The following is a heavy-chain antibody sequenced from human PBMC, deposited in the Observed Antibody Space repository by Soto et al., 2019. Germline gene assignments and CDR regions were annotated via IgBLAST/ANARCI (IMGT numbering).Heavy chain of an antibody. V-gene: IGHV3-23*01. Sequence: EVQMLESGGGLVQPGGDLRLSCAASGFSFSTFEMSSVRQAPRRGLEWVSFISDDGSRTYYADAVKGRSTISRANSKRAQCLQMHVLSGEDTAVYACVKGGWLDFCGQGTLGTGSS. J-gene: IGHJ5*01. CDR2: ISDDGSRT. CDR3: VKGGWLDF. D-gene: IGHD1-26*01. CDR1: GFSFSTFE.